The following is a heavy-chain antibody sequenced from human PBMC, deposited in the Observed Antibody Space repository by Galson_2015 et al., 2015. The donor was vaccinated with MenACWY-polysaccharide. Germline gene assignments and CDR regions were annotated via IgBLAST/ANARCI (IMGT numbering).Heavy chain of an antibody. CDR3: AKDKAFHCSGGGCYSVSPDF. V-gene: IGHV6-1*01. CDR1: GDSVSSNTAA. CDR2: TYYRSNWSS. Sequence: CAISGDSVSSNTAAWNWIRQSPSRGLEWLGRTYYRSNWSSDYALSVRSRITINADTSKNQFSLQLNSVTPEDTAVYYCAKDKAFHCSGGGCYSVSPDFWGQGTLVTVSS. J-gene: IGHJ4*02. D-gene: IGHD2-15*01.